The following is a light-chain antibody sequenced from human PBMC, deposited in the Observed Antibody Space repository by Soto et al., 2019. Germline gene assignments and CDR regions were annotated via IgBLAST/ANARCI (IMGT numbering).Light chain of an antibody. CDR1: QSLLHSDGNTY. J-gene: IGKJ2*01. Sequence: DIVMTQTPLSSPVTLGQPASISCRSSQSLLHSDGNTYLSWLQQRPGQPPRLLIYKISNRFSRVPDRFSGSGAGTDFTLKISRVEAEDVGVYYCMQATQYPPYTFGQGTKREI. CDR3: MQATQYPPYT. V-gene: IGKV2-24*01. CDR2: KIS.